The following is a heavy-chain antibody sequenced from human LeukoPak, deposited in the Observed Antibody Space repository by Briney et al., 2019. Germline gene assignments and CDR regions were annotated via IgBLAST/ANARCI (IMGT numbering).Heavy chain of an antibody. V-gene: IGHV4-39*07. CDR3: AREWRSNWFDP. J-gene: IGHJ5*02. D-gene: IGHD3-16*01. CDR1: GGSISSSSYY. CDR2: IYYSGST. Sequence: PSETLSLTCTVSGGSISSSSYYWDWILQPPGKGLEWIGSIYYSGSTYYNPSLKSRVTISVDTSKNQFSLKLSSVTAADTAVYYRAREWRSNWFDPWGQGTLVTVSS.